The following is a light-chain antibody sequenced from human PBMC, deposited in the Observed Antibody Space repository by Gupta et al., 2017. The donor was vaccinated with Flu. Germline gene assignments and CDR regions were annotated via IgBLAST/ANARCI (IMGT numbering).Light chain of an antibody. V-gene: IGKV1-39*01. J-gene: IGKJ1*01. Sequence: DIPMTQSPSSLSASVGDRVTITCRASQSINNYLNWSHQKPGKAPKLLLFAASSLQSGVPSRFSGSGSGTDFALTISSLQPEDFATYYCQQTYISLTWTFGQGTKVEIK. CDR1: QSINNY. CDR2: AAS. CDR3: QQTYISLTWT.